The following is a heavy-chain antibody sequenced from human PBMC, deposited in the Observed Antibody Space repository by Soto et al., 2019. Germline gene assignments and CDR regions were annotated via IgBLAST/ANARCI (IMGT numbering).Heavy chain of an antibody. D-gene: IGHD2-15*01. Sequence: QVQLVQSGAEVRTPGSSVKVSCRASGDTFKNYAISWVRQAPGQGLEWMGGIITIFGKTDYAQTFHGRVTINGDESTYTAHMELRGLRSDDTALYYCATSGYNYGPFDYWGRGLLVTVSS. CDR3: ATSGYNYGPFDY. V-gene: IGHV1-69*01. CDR2: IITIFGKT. J-gene: IGHJ4*01. CDR1: GDTFKNYA.